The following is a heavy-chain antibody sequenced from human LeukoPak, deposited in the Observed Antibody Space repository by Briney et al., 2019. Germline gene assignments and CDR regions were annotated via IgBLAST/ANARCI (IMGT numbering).Heavy chain of an antibody. Sequence: SETLSLTCTVSGGSISPYYWSWIRQPPGKGLEWIGYIYYSGSGSTNHNPALKSRVTISVDTSKNQFSLTLSSVTAADTAVYYCARHAVYAGSGWSFDYWGKGTLVTVSS. CDR3: ARHAVYAGSGWSFDY. CDR2: IYYSGSGST. D-gene: IGHD6-19*01. V-gene: IGHV4-59*08. CDR1: GGSISPYY. J-gene: IGHJ4*02.